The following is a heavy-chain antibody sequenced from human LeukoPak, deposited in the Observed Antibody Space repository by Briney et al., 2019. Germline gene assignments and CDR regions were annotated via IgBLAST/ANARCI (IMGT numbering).Heavy chain of an antibody. CDR3: AKDSKTASDY. Sequence: GGSLRLSCAASGFTLSSYAMSWVRQAPGKGLEWVSGISATTDSTYYADSVKGRFTISRDNSKNTLYLQMNSLRAEDTAVYYCAKDSKTASDYWGQGTLVTVSS. V-gene: IGHV3-23*01. CDR2: ISATTDST. CDR1: GFTLSSYA. D-gene: IGHD6-25*01. J-gene: IGHJ4*02.